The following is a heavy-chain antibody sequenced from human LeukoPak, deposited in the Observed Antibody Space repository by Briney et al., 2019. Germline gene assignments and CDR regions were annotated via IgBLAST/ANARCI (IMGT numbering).Heavy chain of an antibody. CDR1: GYTFTSYG. CDR3: ARGRGGNSEFVDF. CDR2: ISTYSGNT. V-gene: IGHV1-18*01. D-gene: IGHD4-23*01. Sequence: ASVKVSCKASGYTFTSYGFSWVRQAPGQGLEWMGWISTYSGNTNYAQKFQGRVTMTTDTSTSTAYMVLRSLRSDDTAVYYCARGRGGNSEFVDFWGQGTLVTVSS. J-gene: IGHJ4*02.